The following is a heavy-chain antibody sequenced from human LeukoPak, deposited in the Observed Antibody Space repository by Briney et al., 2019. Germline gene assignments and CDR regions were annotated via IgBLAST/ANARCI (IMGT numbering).Heavy chain of an antibody. CDR2: IYYSGST. J-gene: IGHJ4*02. CDR1: GGSISSYY. V-gene: IGHV4-59*01. D-gene: IGHD3-22*01. Sequence: PSETLSLTCAVSGGSISSYYWSWIRQPPGKGLEWIGYIYYSGSTNYNPSLKSRVTISVDTSKNQFSLKLSSVTAADTAVYYCARAEDCYDSSGYYPGGFDYWGQGTLVTVSS. CDR3: ARAEDCYDSSGYYPGGFDY.